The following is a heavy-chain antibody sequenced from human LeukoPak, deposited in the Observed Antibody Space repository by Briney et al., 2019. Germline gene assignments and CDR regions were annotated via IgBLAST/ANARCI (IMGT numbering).Heavy chain of an antibody. CDR1: GFTFSSYS. CDR3: ARVSITMIVVGDY. V-gene: IGHV3-48*01. Sequence: GGSLRLSCAASGFTFSSYSMNWVRQAPGKGLEWVSYISSSSSTIYYADSVKGRFTISRDNARNSLYLQMNSLRAEDTAVYYCARVSITMIVVGDYWGQGTLVTVSS. CDR2: ISSSSSTI. D-gene: IGHD3-22*01. J-gene: IGHJ4*02.